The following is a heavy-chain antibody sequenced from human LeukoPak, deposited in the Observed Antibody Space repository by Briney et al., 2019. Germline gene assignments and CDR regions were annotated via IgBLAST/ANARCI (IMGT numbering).Heavy chain of an antibody. V-gene: IGHV3-23*01. CDR1: GFTFSSYA. CDR3: AKDRSIGTYYTFDH. Sequence: PGGSLRLSCAASGFTFSSYAMSWVRQAPGKGLEWVSAISGSGGSTYYADSVKGRFTISRDNSKNRLYLQMSSLTAADTAVYYCAKDRSIGTYYTFDHWGQGTLVTVSS. CDR2: ISGSGGST. J-gene: IGHJ4*02. D-gene: IGHD1-26*01.